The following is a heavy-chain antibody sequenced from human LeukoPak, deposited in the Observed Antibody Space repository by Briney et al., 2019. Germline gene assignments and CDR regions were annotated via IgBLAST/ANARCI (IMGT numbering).Heavy chain of an antibody. J-gene: IGHJ4*02. CDR2: ISYDGSNK. Sequence: GGSLRLSCAASGFTFSSYGMHWVRQAPGKGLEWVAVISYDGSNKYYADSVKGRFTISRDNSKNTLYLQMNSLRAEDTAVYYCAKDRWYYGSGNDYWGQGTLVTVSS. CDR3: AKDRWYYGSGNDY. CDR1: GFTFSSYG. V-gene: IGHV3-30*18. D-gene: IGHD3-10*01.